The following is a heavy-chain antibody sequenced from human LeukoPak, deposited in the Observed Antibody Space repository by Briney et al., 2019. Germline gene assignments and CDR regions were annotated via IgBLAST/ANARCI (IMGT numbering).Heavy chain of an antibody. V-gene: IGHV4-4*07. CDR1: GDSISSYY. Sequence: SETLSLTCTVSGDSISSYYWSWIRQPAGKGLEWIGRISTSGSTNYNPSLKSRVTMSEDTSKNQFSLKLSSVTAADTAVYYCARAWQWLPLDYWGQGTLVTVSS. J-gene: IGHJ4*02. D-gene: IGHD6-19*01. CDR3: ARAWQWLPLDY. CDR2: ISTSGST.